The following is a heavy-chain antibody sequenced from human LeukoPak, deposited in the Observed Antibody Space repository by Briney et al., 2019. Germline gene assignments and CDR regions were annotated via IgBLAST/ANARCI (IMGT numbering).Heavy chain of an antibody. V-gene: IGHV1-2*04. CDR3: ARDFSVGEFGWFDP. CDR1: GYTFTGYY. J-gene: IGHJ5*02. D-gene: IGHD3-10*01. Sequence: GASVKVSCKASGYTFTGYYMHWVRQAPGQGLERMGWINPNSGGTNYAQKFQGWVTMTRDTSISTAYMELSRLRSDDTAVYYCARDFSVGEFGWFDPWGQGTLVTVSS. CDR2: INPNSGGT.